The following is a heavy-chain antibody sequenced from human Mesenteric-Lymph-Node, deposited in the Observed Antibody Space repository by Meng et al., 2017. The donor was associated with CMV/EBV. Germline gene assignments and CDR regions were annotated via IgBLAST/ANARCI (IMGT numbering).Heavy chain of an antibody. CDR3: AGVGDGYCSSTSCLYYYYGMDV. D-gene: IGHD2-2*03. Sequence: SVKVSCKASGGTFSSYAISWVRQAPGQGLEWMGGIIPILGIANYAQKFQGRVTITADKSTSTAYMELSSLRSENTAVYYCAGVGDGYCSSTSCLYYYYGMDVWGQGTTVTVSS. V-gene: IGHV1-69*10. CDR1: GGTFSSYA. CDR2: IIPILGIA. J-gene: IGHJ6*02.